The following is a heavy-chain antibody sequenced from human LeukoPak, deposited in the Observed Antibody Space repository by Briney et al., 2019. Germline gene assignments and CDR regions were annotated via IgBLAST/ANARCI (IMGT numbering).Heavy chain of an antibody. Sequence: PGGSLRLSCAASGITFRNNAMSWVRQAPGKGLEWVSAISGSGGNTYYADSVKGRFTISRDNSKNTLYLQMNSLRAEDTAVCYCTQRTSFDYWGQGTLVTVSS. D-gene: IGHD3/OR15-3a*01. J-gene: IGHJ4*02. CDR1: GITFRNNA. CDR3: TQRTSFDY. CDR2: ISGSGGNT. V-gene: IGHV3-23*01.